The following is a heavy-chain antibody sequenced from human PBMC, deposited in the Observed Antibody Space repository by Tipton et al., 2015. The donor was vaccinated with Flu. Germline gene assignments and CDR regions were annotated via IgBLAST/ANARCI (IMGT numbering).Heavy chain of an antibody. CDR1: GDSINGAYYF. Sequence: LRLSCSVSGDSINGAYYFWTWIRQPAGKGLQWVGRISSEGQADYNLPLKGRVSVSMDTSKNQFSLKLKSVTAADTGVYYCARGSGSGTYLIFDYWGQGTLVTVSS. J-gene: IGHJ4*02. CDR3: ARGSGSGTYLIFDY. CDR2: ISSEGQA. V-gene: IGHV4-61*02. D-gene: IGHD3-10*01.